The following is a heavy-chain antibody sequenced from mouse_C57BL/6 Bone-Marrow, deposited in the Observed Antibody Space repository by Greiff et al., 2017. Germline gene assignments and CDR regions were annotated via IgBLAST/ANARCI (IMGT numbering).Heavy chain of an antibody. J-gene: IGHJ3*01. Sequence: QVQLQQSGAELARPGASVKLSCKASGYTFTSSGISWVKQRPGQGLEWIGEIYPRSGNTYYNEKFKGKATLTADKSSSTAYMELRSLTSEVSAVYFCASSLPPAWFAYWGQGTLVTVSA. CDR1: GYTFTSSG. CDR2: IYPRSGNT. CDR3: ASSLPPAWFAY. V-gene: IGHV1-81*01. D-gene: IGHD2-1*01.